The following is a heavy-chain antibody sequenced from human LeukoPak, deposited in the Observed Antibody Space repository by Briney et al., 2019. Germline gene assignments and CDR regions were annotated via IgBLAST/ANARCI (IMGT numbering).Heavy chain of an antibody. V-gene: IGHV1-2*02. J-gene: IGHJ6*03. Sequence: ASVKVSCKASGYTFTGYHMHWVRQAPGQGLEWMGSINPNSGDTNYAQKFQGRVTMTRDTSISTAYMELSRLRSDDTAVYHCARASSLYYYYYYYMDVWGKGTTVTISS. CDR1: GYTFTGYH. CDR2: INPNSGDT. D-gene: IGHD2-8*01. CDR3: ARASSLYYYYYYYMDV.